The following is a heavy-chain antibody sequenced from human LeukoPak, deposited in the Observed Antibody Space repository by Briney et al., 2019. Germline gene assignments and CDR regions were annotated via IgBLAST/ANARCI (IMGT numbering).Heavy chain of an antibody. Sequence: ASVTVSFKASGYTFTIYGISWVRQAPGQGPEWMGWISAYNGNTNYAQKLQGRVTMTTDTSTSTAYMELRSLRSDDTAVFYCAREVWEPSPPGYYYYYMDVWGKGTTVTVSS. J-gene: IGHJ6*03. D-gene: IGHD1-26*01. V-gene: IGHV1-18*01. CDR3: AREVWEPSPPGYYYYYMDV. CDR2: ISAYNGNT. CDR1: GYTFTIYG.